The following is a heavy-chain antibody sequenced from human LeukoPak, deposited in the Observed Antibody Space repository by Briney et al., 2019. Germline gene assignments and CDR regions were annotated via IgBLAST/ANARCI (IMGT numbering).Heavy chain of an antibody. D-gene: IGHD5-18*01. CDR3: AKEERYSYGYCFDY. CDR2: ISWNSGSI. V-gene: IGHV3-9*01. J-gene: IGHJ4*02. CDR1: GFTFDDYA. Sequence: PGGSLRLSCAASGFTFDDYAMHWVRQAPGKGLEWVSGISWNSGSIGYADSVKGRFTISRDNAKNSLYLQMNSLRAEDTALYYCAKEERYSYGYCFDYWGQGTLVTVSS.